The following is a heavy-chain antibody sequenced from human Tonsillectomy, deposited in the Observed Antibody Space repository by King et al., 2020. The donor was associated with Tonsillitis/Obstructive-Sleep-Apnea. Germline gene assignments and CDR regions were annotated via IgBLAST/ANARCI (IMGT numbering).Heavy chain of an antibody. J-gene: IGHJ4*02. Sequence: VQLQESGPGLVKPSETLSLTCTVSGGSISSYYWSWIRQPPGKGLDWIGFFYYSGSTNYNPSLKSRGTISVDTSKNQFSLKLSSVTAADTAVYYCARSDYSGYGPFDYWGQGTLVTVSS. V-gene: IGHV4-59*01. CDR1: GGSISSYY. CDR2: FYYSGST. D-gene: IGHD5-12*01. CDR3: ARSDYSGYGPFDY.